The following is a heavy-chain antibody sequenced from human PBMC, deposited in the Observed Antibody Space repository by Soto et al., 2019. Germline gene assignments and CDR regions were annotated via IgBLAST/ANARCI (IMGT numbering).Heavy chain of an antibody. D-gene: IGHD4-17*01. J-gene: IGHJ6*02. CDR1: GFTFSSYG. V-gene: IGHV3-30*18. CDR2: ISYDGSNK. Sequence: EGSLRLSCAASGFTFSSYGMHWVRQAPGKGLEWVAVISYDGSNKYYADSVKGRFTISRDNSKNTLYLQMNSLRAEDTAVYYCAKNPVYGDYGMDVWGQGTTVTVSS. CDR3: AKNPVYGDYGMDV.